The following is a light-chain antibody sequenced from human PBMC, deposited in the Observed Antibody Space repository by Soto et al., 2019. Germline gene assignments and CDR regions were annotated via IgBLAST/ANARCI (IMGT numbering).Light chain of an antibody. CDR3: LQANTFPYT. Sequence: DIQMTQSPSSVSASVGDRVTITCRASQGVDSWLGWYQQKPGKAPKVLIYSVSSLASGVPSRFSGSGSGTDFTLNISSLQPEDFATYYCLQANTFPYTFGQGTKLEIK. J-gene: IGKJ2*01. CDR2: SVS. CDR1: QGVDSW. V-gene: IGKV1-12*01.